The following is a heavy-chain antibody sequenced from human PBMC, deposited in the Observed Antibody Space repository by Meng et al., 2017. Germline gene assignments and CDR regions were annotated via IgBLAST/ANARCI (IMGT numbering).Heavy chain of an antibody. V-gene: IGHV4-34*01. J-gene: IGHJ5*02. CDR2: VSDGGYN. D-gene: IGHD3-22*01. Sequence: QLQLQQWGAGLLKPSETLSLTCTVYGVSFSGHYLSWIRQAPGEGLDWIGEVSDGGYNKNNPALKSRVTVSGDTSKNKVSLKLISVTAAATAVYYCARNRYDRSTHVFDPWGQGTLVTVSS. CDR1: GVSFSGHY. CDR3: ARNRYDRSTHVFDP.